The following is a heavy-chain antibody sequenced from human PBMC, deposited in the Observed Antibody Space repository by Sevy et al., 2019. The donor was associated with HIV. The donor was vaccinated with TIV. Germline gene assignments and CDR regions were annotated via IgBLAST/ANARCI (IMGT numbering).Heavy chain of an antibody. D-gene: IGHD1-1*01. Sequence: GGSLRLSCAASGFTFDSYGIHWVRQAPGKGLEWVAVIWYHGRKKSYADSVKGRLTLSRDNSQNTVSLQMNSLRVEDTGLYYCARATYISSPLDLWGQGTLVTVSS. J-gene: IGHJ5*02. V-gene: IGHV3-33*01. CDR1: GFTFDSYG. CDR2: IWYHGRKK. CDR3: ARATYISSPLDL.